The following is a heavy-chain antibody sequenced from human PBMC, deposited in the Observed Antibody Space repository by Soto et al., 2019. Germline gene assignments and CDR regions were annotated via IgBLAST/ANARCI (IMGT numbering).Heavy chain of an antibody. J-gene: IGHJ4*02. D-gene: IGHD5-12*01. CDR3: ARGGGKSGYFFDY. Sequence: QVQLRQWGAGLLKPSETLSLRCAVYGGSLSDYSWSWIRQSPEKGLEWIGEINHGGSTKYNPSLKSRVTISVDTSKNQVPLILASATAADTAVYRCARGGGKSGYFFDYWGRGTLVTVSS. CDR2: INHGGST. V-gene: IGHV4-34*02. CDR1: GGSLSDYS.